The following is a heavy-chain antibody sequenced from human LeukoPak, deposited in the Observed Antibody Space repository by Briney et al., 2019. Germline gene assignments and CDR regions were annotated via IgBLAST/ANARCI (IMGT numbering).Heavy chain of an antibody. J-gene: IGHJ4*02. CDR2: INWNGGST. Sequence: AGGSLRLSCAASGFTFDDYGMSWVRQAPGKGLEWVSGINWNGGSTGYADSVKGRFTISRDNAKNSLYLQMNSLRAEDTALYYCARDSRYQWGFDYWGQGTLVTVSS. CDR3: ARDSRYQWGFDY. V-gene: IGHV3-20*04. D-gene: IGHD6-19*01. CDR1: GFTFDDYG.